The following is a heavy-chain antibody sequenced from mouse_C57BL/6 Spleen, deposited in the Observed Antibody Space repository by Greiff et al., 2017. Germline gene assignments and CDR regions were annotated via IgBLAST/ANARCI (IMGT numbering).Heavy chain of an antibody. J-gene: IGHJ4*01. Sequence: QVQLQQPGAELVMPGASVKLSCKASGYTFTSYWMHWVKQRPGQGLEWIGEIDPSDSYTNYNQKFKGKSTLTVDKSSSTAYMQLSSLTSEDSAVYYCARRGLRSYYYAMDYWGQGTSVTVSS. D-gene: IGHD1-1*01. CDR3: ARRGLRSYYYAMDY. CDR2: IDPSDSYT. V-gene: IGHV1-69*01. CDR1: GYTFTSYW.